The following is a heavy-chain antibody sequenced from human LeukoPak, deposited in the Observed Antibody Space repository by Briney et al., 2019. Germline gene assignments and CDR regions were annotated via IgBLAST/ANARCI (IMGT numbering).Heavy chain of an antibody. CDR3: ARMKHSSSLYYFDY. V-gene: IGHV4-38-2*01. CDR1: GYSISSGYY. J-gene: IGHJ4*02. D-gene: IGHD6-13*01. CDR2: IYHSGST. Sequence: SETLSLTCAVSGYSISSGYYWGWIRQPPGKGLEWIGSIYHSGSTYYNPSLKSRVTISVDTSKNQFSLKLSSVTAADTAVYYCARMKHSSSLYYFDYWGQGTLVTVSS.